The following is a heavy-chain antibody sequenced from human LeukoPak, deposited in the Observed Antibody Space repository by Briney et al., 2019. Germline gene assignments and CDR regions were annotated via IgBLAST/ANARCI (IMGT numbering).Heavy chain of an antibody. CDR1: GFTLDSYW. V-gene: IGHV3-7*01. CDR2: IRKDGSRE. CDR3: ARDTSPLHGGTYFDAFDV. J-gene: IGHJ3*01. Sequence: PGGSLRLSCAASGFTLDSYWMTWVRQAPGKGLEWVANIRKDGSRESYVDSVKGRFTVSRDNAKNLLYLQMNSLSAEDTAVYYCARDTSPLHGGTYFDAFDVWGPGTVVTVSS. D-gene: IGHD1-26*01.